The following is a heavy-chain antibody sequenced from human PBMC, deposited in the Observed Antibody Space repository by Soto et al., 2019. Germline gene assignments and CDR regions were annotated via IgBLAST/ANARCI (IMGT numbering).Heavy chain of an antibody. V-gene: IGHV3-74*03. J-gene: IGHJ4*02. D-gene: IGHD3-16*01. Sequence: GGSLRLSCTASGFTFSRYYMQWVRQAPGKGLVWVSHINSDGTSTTLADSVKGRFTISRDNAKNTLYLQMNSLRVEGTAMYYCVRDNYGVDYWGRGTLVTVSS. CDR1: GFTFSRYY. CDR3: VRDNYGVDY. CDR2: INSDGTST.